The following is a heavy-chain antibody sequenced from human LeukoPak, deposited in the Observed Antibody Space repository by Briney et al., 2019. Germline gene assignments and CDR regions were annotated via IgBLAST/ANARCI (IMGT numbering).Heavy chain of an antibody. Sequence: SGTLSLTCAVSGGSISSSNWWSWVRQPPGKGREWIGEIYHSESTNYNPSLKSRVTISVDKSKNQFSLKLSSVTAADTAVYYCARVAPALAYYYGSGSYPKAHFDYWGQGTLVTVSS. J-gene: IGHJ4*02. CDR1: GGSISSSNW. D-gene: IGHD3-10*01. V-gene: IGHV4-4*02. CDR3: ARVAPALAYYYGSGSYPKAHFDY. CDR2: IYHSEST.